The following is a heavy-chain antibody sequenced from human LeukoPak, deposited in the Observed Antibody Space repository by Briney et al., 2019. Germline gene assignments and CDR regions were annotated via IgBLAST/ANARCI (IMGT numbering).Heavy chain of an antibody. CDR2: ISSSSNYI. V-gene: IGHV3-21*01. CDR3: ARARGRLAAADYDF. Sequence: GGTLRLSCTASGFTFSTYSMNWVRQAPGKGLEWVSSISSSSNYIYYADSVKGRFTISRDNAKNSLYLQMNSLRAEDTAVYYCARARGRLAAADYDFWGQGTLVTVSS. D-gene: IGHD6-13*01. J-gene: IGHJ4*02. CDR1: GFTFSTYS.